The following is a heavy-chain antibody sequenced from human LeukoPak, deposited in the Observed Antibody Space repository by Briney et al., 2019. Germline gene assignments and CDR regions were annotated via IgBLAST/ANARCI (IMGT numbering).Heavy chain of an antibody. V-gene: IGHV3-30-3*01. CDR3: ARDSGGNSQNYFDY. CDR2: ISYAGSNR. CDR1: GFTFSSYA. D-gene: IGHD4-23*01. Sequence: PGGSLRLSCAASGFTFSSYAMHWVRQPPGKGLECVAVISYAGSNRYYADSVKGRFTISRDNSKNTLYLQMNSLRAGDTAVYYCARDSGGNSQNYFDYWGQGTLVTASS. J-gene: IGHJ4*02.